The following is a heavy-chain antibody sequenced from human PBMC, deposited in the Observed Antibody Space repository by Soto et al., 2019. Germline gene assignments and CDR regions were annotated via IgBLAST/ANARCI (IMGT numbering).Heavy chain of an antibody. J-gene: IGHJ4*01. CDR1: GFGVASIG. V-gene: IGHV1-18*01. CDR2: ISAYNGNT. CDR3: ARGLYSGSPRAPFDY. D-gene: IGHD1-26*01. Sequence: GASLQFSCEDSGFGVASIGIRWVRQAPGQGLEWMGWISAYNGNTNYAQKLQGRVTMTTDTSTSTAYMELRSLRSDDTSVYYCARGLYSGSPRAPFDYWGYGSL.